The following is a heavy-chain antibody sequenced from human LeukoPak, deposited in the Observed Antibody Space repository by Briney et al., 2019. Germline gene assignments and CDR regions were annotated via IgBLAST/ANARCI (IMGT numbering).Heavy chain of an antibody. Sequence: GGSLRLSCAASGFTFSSYSMNWVRQAPGKGLEWVSSISSSSSYIYYADSVKGRFTISRDNAKNSLYLQMNSLRAEDTAVYYCARLGDVLRYFGQQDYWGQGTLVTVSS. V-gene: IGHV3-21*01. J-gene: IGHJ4*02. CDR3: ARLGDVLRYFGQQDY. D-gene: IGHD3-9*01. CDR2: ISSSSSYI. CDR1: GFTFSSYS.